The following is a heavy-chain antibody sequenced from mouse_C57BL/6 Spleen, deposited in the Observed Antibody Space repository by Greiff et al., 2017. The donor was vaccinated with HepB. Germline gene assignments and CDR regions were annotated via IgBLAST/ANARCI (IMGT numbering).Heavy chain of an antibody. V-gene: IGHV3-6*01. Sequence: EVQLKESGPGLVKPSQSLSLTCSVTGYSITSGYYWNWIRQFPGNKLEWMGYISYDGSNNYNPSLKNRISITRDTSKNQFFLKLNSVTTEDTATYYCARGSTGTGNYWGQGTTLTVSS. CDR1: GYSITSGYY. D-gene: IGHD4-1*02. J-gene: IGHJ2*01. CDR2: ISYDGSN. CDR3: ARGSTGTGNY.